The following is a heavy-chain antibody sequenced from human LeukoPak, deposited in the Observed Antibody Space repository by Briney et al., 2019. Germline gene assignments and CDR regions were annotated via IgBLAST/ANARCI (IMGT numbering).Heavy chain of an antibody. CDR3: ARGEGSGSPYYYYYYMDV. V-gene: IGHV4-34*01. CDR1: GGSFSGYY. J-gene: IGHJ6*03. CDR2: INHSGST. Sequence: SETLSLTCAIYGGSFSGYYWSWIRQPPGKGLEWIGEINHSGSTNYNPSLKSRVTISVDTSKNQFSLKLSSVTAADTAVYYCARGEGSGSPYYYYYYMDVWGKGTTVTVSS. D-gene: IGHD3-10*01.